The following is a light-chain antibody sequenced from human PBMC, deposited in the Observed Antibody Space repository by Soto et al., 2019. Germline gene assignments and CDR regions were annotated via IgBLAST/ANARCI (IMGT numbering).Light chain of an antibody. CDR3: QRYGSSPFT. CDR1: QSVSSSY. J-gene: IGKJ3*01. CDR2: GAA. V-gene: IGKV3-20*01. Sequence: EIVLTQSPGTLSLSPGERATFSCRASQSVSSSYLAWYQQKPGQDPRLLIYGAASRATGIPDRFSGSGSGTDFTVTISRLEPEDVAVYYCQRYGSSPFTCGPGTKVDIK.